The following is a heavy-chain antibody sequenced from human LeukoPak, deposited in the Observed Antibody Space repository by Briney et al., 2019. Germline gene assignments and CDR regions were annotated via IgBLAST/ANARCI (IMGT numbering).Heavy chain of an antibody. V-gene: IGHV3-53*01. CDR3: ARGVEPLAANTLAY. Sequence: GGSLRLSCAASGFTVITNDMTWVRQAPGKGLEWCSVLYSDGNTKYADSVQGRFTISRDNSKNTLYLEMNSLIPDDTAVYYCARGVEPLAANTLAYWGQGTLVTVSS. CDR2: LYSDGNT. J-gene: IGHJ4*02. CDR1: GFTVITND. D-gene: IGHD1-14*01.